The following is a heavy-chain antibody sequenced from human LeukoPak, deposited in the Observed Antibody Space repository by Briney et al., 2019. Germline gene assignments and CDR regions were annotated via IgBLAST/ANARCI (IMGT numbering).Heavy chain of an antibody. D-gene: IGHD6-13*01. CDR2: INHSGST. J-gene: IGHJ4*02. CDR1: GGSFSGHY. V-gene: IGHV4-34*01. Sequence: PSETLSLTRAVYGGSFSGHYWSWIRQPPGKGLEWIGEINHSGSTNYNPSLKSRVTISVDTSKNQFSLKLSSVTAADTAVYYCASRIAAGFDYWGQGTLVTVSS. CDR3: ASRIAAGFDY.